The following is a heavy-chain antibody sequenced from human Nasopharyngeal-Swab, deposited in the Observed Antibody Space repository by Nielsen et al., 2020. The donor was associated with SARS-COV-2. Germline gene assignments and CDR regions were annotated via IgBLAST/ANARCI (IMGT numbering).Heavy chain of an antibody. D-gene: IGHD3-3*01. V-gene: IGHV1-69*13. Sequence: LVKVSCKASGGTFSSYAISWVRQAPGQGLEWMGGIIPIFGTANYAQKFQGRVTITADESTSTAYMELSSLRSEDTAVYYCARAPPIFVNWFDPWGQGTLVIVSS. CDR3: ARAPPIFVNWFDP. CDR2: IIPIFGTA. J-gene: IGHJ5*02. CDR1: GGTFSSYA.